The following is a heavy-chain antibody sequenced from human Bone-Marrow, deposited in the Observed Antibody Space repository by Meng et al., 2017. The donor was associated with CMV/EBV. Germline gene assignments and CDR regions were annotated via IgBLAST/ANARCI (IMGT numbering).Heavy chain of an antibody. CDR1: GYRFSDYW. CDR3: ARVPGLAAAGYYYYYYGMDV. J-gene: IGHJ6*02. Sequence: SCKGSGYRFSDYWIGWVRQMPGKGLEWMAVISYDGSNKYYADSVKGRFTISRDNSKNTLYLQMNSLRAEDTAVYYCARVPGLAAAGYYYYYYGMDVWGQGTTVTVSS. CDR2: ISYDGSNK. D-gene: IGHD6-13*01. V-gene: IGHV3-30*19.